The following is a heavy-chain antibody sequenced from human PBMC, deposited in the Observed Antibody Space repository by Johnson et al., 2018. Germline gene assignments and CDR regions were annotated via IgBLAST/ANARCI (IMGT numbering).Heavy chain of an antibody. V-gene: IGHV3-15*01. CDR2: IKRKTDGGTR. CDR1: GFTFSNAW. D-gene: IGHD1-1*01. CDR3: TTGRRGAFDI. J-gene: IGHJ3*02. Sequence: VQLLESGGGLVKPGGSLRLSCAASGFTFSNAWMSWVRQAPGKGLEWVGRIKRKTDGGTRDYAAPVKGRFTISRDESKNTLYLQLNSLKTEDTAVYYCTTGRRGAFDIWGQGTMVTVSS.